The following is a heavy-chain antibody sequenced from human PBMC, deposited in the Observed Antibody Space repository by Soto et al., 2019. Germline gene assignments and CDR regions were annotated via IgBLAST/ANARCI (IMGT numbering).Heavy chain of an antibody. D-gene: IGHD6-13*01. J-gene: IGHJ5*02. V-gene: IGHV4-34*01. Sequence: ETLSLTCAVYGGCFSGYYWSWIRQPPGKGLEWIGEINHSGSTNYNPSLKSRVTISVDTSKNQFSLKLSSVTAADTAVYYCARGGSSSWYGIYWFDPWGQGTLVTVSS. CDR1: GGCFSGYY. CDR3: ARGGSSSWYGIYWFDP. CDR2: INHSGST.